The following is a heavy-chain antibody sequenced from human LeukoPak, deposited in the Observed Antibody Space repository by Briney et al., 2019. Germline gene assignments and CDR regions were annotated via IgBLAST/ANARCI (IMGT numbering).Heavy chain of an antibody. Sequence: PGGSLRLSCAASGFTFSSYWMSWVRQPPGKGLEWIGEINHSGSTNYNPSLKSRVTISVDTSKNQFSLKLSSVTAADTAVYYCARGPRRGGYGQYDYWGQGTLVTVSS. V-gene: IGHV4-34*01. CDR1: GFTFSSYW. CDR2: INHSGST. D-gene: IGHD5-24*01. J-gene: IGHJ4*02. CDR3: ARGPRRGGYGQYDY.